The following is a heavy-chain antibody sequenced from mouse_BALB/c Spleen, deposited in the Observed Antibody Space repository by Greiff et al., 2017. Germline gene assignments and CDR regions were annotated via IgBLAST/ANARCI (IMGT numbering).Heavy chain of an antibody. CDR3: AEGYGYGYAMDY. CDR1: GFTFSDYY. Sequence: DVMLVESGGGLVKPGGSLKLSCAASGFTFSDYYMYWVRQTPEKRLEWVATISDGGSYTYYPDSVKGRFTISRDNAKNNLYLQMSSLKSEDTAMYYCAEGYGYGYAMDYWGQGTSVTVSS. V-gene: IGHV5-4*02. D-gene: IGHD1-2*01. J-gene: IGHJ4*01. CDR2: ISDGGSYT.